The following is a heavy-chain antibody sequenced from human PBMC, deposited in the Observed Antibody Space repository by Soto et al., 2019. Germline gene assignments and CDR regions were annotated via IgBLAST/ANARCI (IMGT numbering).Heavy chain of an antibody. CDR1: GSFLSESY. D-gene: IGHD2-15*01. CDR2: INHVGGT. J-gene: IGHJ5*02. Sequence: LSRTCAVYGSFLSESYWTWIRQPPGKGLEWIGEINHVGGTNYNPSLKSRVTMSVDTSQNQFSLRLISVTAADTAMYFCVRIRYQLPSSVLRLDPWGQGTPVTVSS. CDR3: VRIRYQLPSSVLRLDP. V-gene: IGHV4-34*01.